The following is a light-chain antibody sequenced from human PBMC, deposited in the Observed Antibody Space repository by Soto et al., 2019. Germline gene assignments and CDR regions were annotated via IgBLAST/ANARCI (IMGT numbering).Light chain of an antibody. CDR1: QSVGSSY. V-gene: IGKV3-20*01. Sequence: ETVLTQSPGTLSLSPGERATLSCRASQSVGSSYLSWYQQKPGQAPRLLIYGSSSRATGIPDRFSGSGSGTDFTLTISNLEPEDFAVYYCQQHISWPLTFGGGTKVDIK. J-gene: IGKJ4*01. CDR2: GSS. CDR3: QQHISWPLT.